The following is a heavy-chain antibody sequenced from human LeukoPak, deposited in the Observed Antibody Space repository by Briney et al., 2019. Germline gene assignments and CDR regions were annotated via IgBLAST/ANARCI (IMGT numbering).Heavy chain of an antibody. CDR2: ISSSGSTT. CDR1: GFTFSSYD. Sequence: GGSLRLSCAASGFTFSSYDMHWVRQAPGKGLEWVSYISSSGSTTHYADSVKGRFTISRDNAKNSLYLQMNSLRAEDTAVYYCTRDSYPHPAHNFDYWGQGTLVTVSS. V-gene: IGHV3-48*03. D-gene: IGHD5-18*01. J-gene: IGHJ4*02. CDR3: TRDSYPHPAHNFDY.